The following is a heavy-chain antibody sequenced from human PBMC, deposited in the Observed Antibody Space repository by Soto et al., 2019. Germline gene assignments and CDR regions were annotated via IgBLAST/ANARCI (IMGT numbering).Heavy chain of an antibody. Sequence: GSLRLSCAASVFTFSSYEMNWVRQAPGKGLEWVSYISSSGSTIYYADSVKGRFTISRDNAKNSLYLQMNSLRAEDTAVYYCASYYYDSSGYYWDYWGQGTLVTVSS. CDR2: ISSSGSTI. J-gene: IGHJ4*02. V-gene: IGHV3-48*03. D-gene: IGHD3-22*01. CDR1: VFTFSSYE. CDR3: ASYYYDSSGYYWDY.